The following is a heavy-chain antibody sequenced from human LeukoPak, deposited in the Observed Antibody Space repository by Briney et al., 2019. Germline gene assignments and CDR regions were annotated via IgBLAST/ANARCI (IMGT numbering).Heavy chain of an antibody. J-gene: IGHJ6*02. CDR3: ARSPLRYFDWLLLADYGMDV. Sequence: ASVKVSCKASGYTFTSYGISWVRQAPGQGLEWMGWISAYNGNTNYAQKLQDRVTMTTDTSTSTAYMELRSLRSDDTAVYYCARSPLRYFDWLLLADYGMDVWGQGTTVTVSS. CDR1: GYTFTSYG. D-gene: IGHD3-9*01. V-gene: IGHV1-18*01. CDR2: ISAYNGNT.